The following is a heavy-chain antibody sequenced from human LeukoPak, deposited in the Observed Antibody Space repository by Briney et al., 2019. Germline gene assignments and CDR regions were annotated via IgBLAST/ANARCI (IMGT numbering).Heavy chain of an antibody. J-gene: IGHJ4*02. D-gene: IGHD6-19*01. CDR2: ISSGGFT. CDR3: AKGGISEDGLDS. CDR1: GFTFSSSA. Sequence: PGGSLRLSCTASGFTFSSSAMSWVRQGPGTGLDWVSSISSGGFTYYADSMKGRLTISRDNSKDTLYLQMNSLRAEDTAVYYCAKGGISEDGLDSWGQGTLVTVSS. V-gene: IGHV3-23*01.